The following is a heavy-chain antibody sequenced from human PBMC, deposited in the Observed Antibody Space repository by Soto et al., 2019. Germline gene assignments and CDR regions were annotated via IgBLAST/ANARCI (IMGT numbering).Heavy chain of an antibody. CDR1: GYSISSGYY. J-gene: IGHJ6*02. D-gene: IGHD3-3*01. V-gene: IGHV4-38-2*01. CDR2: IYHSGST. Sequence: PSETLSLTCAVSGYSISSGYYWGWIRQPPGKGLEWIGSIYHSGSTYYNPSLKSRVTISVDTSKNQFSLKLSSVTAADTAVYYWARAGTFYDFWSGYFPPTYYYGMDVWGQGTTVTVSS. CDR3: ARAGTFYDFWSGYFPPTYYYGMDV.